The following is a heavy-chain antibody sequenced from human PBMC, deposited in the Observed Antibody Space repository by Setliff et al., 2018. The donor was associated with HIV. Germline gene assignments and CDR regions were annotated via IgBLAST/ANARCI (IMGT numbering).Heavy chain of an antibody. CDR2: ITHSGST. D-gene: IGHD6-19*01. CDR1: GGSFTDFY. Sequence: SETLSLTCAVHGGSFTDFYWTFIRQSPGKGLEWIGEITHSGSTTYDPSLKSRITVSVNTSKNQFSLKLTSVTAADMGVYYCARGRKKTLAVSGTRYFDFWGQGTLVTVSS. CDR3: ARGRKKTLAVSGTRYFDF. J-gene: IGHJ4*02. V-gene: IGHV4-34*01.